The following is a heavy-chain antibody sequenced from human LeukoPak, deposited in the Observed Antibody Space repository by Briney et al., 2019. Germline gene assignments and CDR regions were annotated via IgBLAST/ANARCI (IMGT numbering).Heavy chain of an antibody. CDR1: GFTFSSYE. CDR3: ATTSIAAAVPGCFDY. J-gene: IGHJ4*02. CDR2: ISSSGKTI. V-gene: IGHV3-48*03. D-gene: IGHD6-13*01. Sequence: GGSLRHSCEASGFTFSSYEMNWVRQAPGKGREWVSFISSSGKTIYYADSTKGRFTVSRDNAKNSLYLQMNSLRAEDTAVYYCATTSIAAAVPGCFDYWGQGTLVTVFS.